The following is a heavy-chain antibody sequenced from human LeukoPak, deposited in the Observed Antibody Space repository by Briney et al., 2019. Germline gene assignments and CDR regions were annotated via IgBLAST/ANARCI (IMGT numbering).Heavy chain of an antibody. CDR2: IYTSGST. CDR3: ARDAIFGVLIDHDAFDM. Sequence: SETLSLTCTVSGGSISSGSYYWSWIRQPAGKGLEWIGRIYTSGSTNYNPSLKSRVTISVDTSKNQFSLKLSSVTAADTAVYYCARDAIFGVLIDHDAFDMWGQGTMVTVSS. D-gene: IGHD3-3*01. V-gene: IGHV4-61*02. CDR1: GGSISSGSYY. J-gene: IGHJ3*02.